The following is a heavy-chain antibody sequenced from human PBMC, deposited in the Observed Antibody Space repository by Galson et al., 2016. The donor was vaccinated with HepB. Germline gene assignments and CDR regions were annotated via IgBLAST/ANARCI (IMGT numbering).Heavy chain of an antibody. D-gene: IGHD3-16*01. V-gene: IGHV1-69*13. J-gene: IGHJ4*02. Sequence: SVKVSCKASGYTLTDYWMHWVRQAPGQGLEWMGGILPIFGTANYAQKFQGRVTITADESTSTAYMELSSLKSEDTAIYYCARLGATVLDYWGQGTLVTVSS. CDR3: ARLGATVLDY. CDR2: ILPIFGTA. CDR1: GYTLTDYW.